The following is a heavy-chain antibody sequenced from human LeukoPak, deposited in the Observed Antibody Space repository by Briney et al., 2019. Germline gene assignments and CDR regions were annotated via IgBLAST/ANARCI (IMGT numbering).Heavy chain of an antibody. J-gene: IGHJ4*02. CDR2: MNPNSGNT. CDR1: GYTFTSYD. Sequence: GSVKVSCKASGYTFTSYDINWVRQATGQGLEWMGWMNPNSGNTGYAQKFQGRVTMTRNTSISTVYMELSSLRSEDTAVYYCARFTTTVTTDYWGQGTLVTVSS. D-gene: IGHD4-17*01. V-gene: IGHV1-8*01. CDR3: ARFTTTVTTDY.